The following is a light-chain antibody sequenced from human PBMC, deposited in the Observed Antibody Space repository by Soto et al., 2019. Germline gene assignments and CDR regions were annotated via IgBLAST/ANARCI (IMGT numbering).Light chain of an antibody. CDR3: LSGHSRP. CDR1: QDVGKW. Sequence: DIQMTQSPPSVSASVGDRVTITCRASQDVGKWLAWYQQKPGKAPKLLIYAASNLQSGVPSRFSGSGSGTDFTLTISSLQPEDFATYFCLSGHSRPFGGGTKVDIK. V-gene: IGKV1-12*02. J-gene: IGKJ4*01. CDR2: AAS.